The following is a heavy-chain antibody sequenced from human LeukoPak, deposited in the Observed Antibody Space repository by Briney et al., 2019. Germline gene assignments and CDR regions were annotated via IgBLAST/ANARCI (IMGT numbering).Heavy chain of an antibody. CDR2: IYYSGNT. Sequence: SETLSLTCTVSGDSISSGDYYWSWIRQPPGKGLEWIGYIYYSGNTYYNPSLQSRVTISVDTSKNQFSLNLSSVTAADTAVFYCARGHDYFTTGAREPWSPSPQ. CDR1: GDSISSGDYY. V-gene: IGHV4-30-4*08. J-gene: IGHJ4*02. CDR3: ARGHDYFTT.